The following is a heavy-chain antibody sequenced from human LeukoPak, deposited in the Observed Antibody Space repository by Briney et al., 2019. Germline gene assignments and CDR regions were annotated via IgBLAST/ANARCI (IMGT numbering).Heavy chain of an antibody. CDR1: GFTFSSYA. V-gene: IGHV3-21*01. Sequence: PGGSLRLSCAASGFTFSSYAMSWVRQAPGKGLEWVSSISSSSSYIYYADSVKGRFTISRDNAKNSLYLQMNSLRAEDTAVCYCASEHSSSWYFGGYWGQGTLVTVSS. D-gene: IGHD6-13*01. CDR2: ISSSSSYI. J-gene: IGHJ4*02. CDR3: ASEHSSSWYFGGY.